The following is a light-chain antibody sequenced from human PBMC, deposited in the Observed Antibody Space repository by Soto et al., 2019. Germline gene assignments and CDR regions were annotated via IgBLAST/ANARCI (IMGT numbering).Light chain of an antibody. J-gene: IGKJ4*01. V-gene: IGKV1-39*01. CDR1: QSIRSS. Sequence: DIQMTQSPSSLSASVGDRVTITCRASQSIRSSLNWYQQKPGKAPQVLIYAASSLQSGVPSRFSGSGSGTDFTLTISSLQPEDFATYYCQQSDSSLALTFGGGTKVEIK. CDR3: QQSDSSLALT. CDR2: AAS.